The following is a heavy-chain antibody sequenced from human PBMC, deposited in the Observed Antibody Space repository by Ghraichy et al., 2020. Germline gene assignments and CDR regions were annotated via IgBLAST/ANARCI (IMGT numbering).Heavy chain of an antibody. V-gene: IGHV4-34*01. Sequence: SETLSLTCAVYGGSFSGYYWSWIRQPPGKGLEWIGEINHSGSTNYNPSLKSRVTISVDTSKNQFSLKLSSVTAADTAVYYCATFARNYYYYGMDVWGQGTTVTVSS. J-gene: IGHJ6*02. CDR3: ATFARNYYYYGMDV. CDR2: INHSGST. D-gene: IGHD2-21*01. CDR1: GGSFSGYY.